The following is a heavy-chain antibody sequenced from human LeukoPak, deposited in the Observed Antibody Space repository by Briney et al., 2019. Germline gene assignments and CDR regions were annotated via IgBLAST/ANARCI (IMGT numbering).Heavy chain of an antibody. CDR1: GFTFSSYE. D-gene: IGHD1-26*01. CDR3: ARDWDGHSGSYYDFDY. V-gene: IGHV3-48*03. Sequence: GGSLRLSCAASGFTFSSYEMNWVRQAPGKGLEWVSYISSSGSTIYYADPVKGRFTISRDNAKNSLYLQMYSLRAEDTAVYYCARDWDGHSGSYYDFDYWGQGTLVTVSS. CDR2: ISSSGSTI. J-gene: IGHJ4*02.